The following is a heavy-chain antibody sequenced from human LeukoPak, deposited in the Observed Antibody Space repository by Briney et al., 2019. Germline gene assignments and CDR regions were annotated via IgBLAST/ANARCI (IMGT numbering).Heavy chain of an antibody. CDR3: ARNIRTVANGARYNSFDP. CDR2: IYYSGST. V-gene: IGHV4-39*01. Sequence: SETLSLTCTVAGGSISSSSYDWDWIRQSPGKGLEWIGTIYYSGSTDYDTHFSSRVTMSVETSKNQFSLKPSSVPAADTAVYYCARNIRTVANGARYNSFDPWGQGTLVTVSS. CDR1: GGSISSSSYD. J-gene: IGHJ5*02. D-gene: IGHD4-11*01.